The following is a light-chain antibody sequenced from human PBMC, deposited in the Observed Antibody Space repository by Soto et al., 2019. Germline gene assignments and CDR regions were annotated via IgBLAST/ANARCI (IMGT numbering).Light chain of an antibody. Sequence: ERVLTKSPAARSVGQGCRATLSCRASQSVSSNLAWYQQKPGQAPRLLIYGASNRATGIPDRFSGSGPGTDFTLTISSLEPEDFAVYYCQQYDTSPLTFGVGTRVDIK. V-gene: IGKV3D-15*01. J-gene: IGKJ5*01. CDR2: GAS. CDR3: QQYDTSPLT. CDR1: QSVSSN.